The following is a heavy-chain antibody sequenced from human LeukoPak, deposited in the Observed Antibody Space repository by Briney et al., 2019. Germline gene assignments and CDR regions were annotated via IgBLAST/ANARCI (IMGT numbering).Heavy chain of an antibody. Sequence: GGSLRLSCAASGFVFRSYAMSWVRQAPGKGLEWVSGISSSGSSTYHADSVKGRFTISRDNAKNSLYLQMNSLRAEDTAVYYCARRGCSSTSCRPFDYWGQGTLVTVSS. CDR2: ISSSGSST. CDR3: ARRGCSSTSCRPFDY. V-gene: IGHV3-21*01. D-gene: IGHD2-2*01. J-gene: IGHJ4*02. CDR1: GFVFRSYA.